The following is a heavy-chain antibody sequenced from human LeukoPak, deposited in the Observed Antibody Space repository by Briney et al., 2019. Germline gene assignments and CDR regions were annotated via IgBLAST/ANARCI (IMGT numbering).Heavy chain of an antibody. D-gene: IGHD6-19*01. V-gene: IGHV1-18*01. CDR3: ARGPPIQQWLVRYYYYYGMDV. Sequence: ASVTVSCKASGYTFTSYGISWVRQAPGQGLEWMGWISAYNGNTNYAQKLQGRVTMTTDTSTSTAYMELRSLRSDDTAVYYCARGPPIQQWLVRYYYYYGMDVWGQGTTVTVSS. CDR1: GYTFTSYG. CDR2: ISAYNGNT. J-gene: IGHJ6*02.